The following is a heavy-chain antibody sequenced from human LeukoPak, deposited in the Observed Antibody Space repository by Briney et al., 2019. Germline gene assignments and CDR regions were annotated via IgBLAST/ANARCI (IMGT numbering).Heavy chain of an antibody. CDR2: INPNSGGT. J-gene: IGHJ6*02. V-gene: IGHV1-2*02. Sequence: GASVKVSCKASGYTFTGYYMHWVRQAPGQGLEWMGWINPNSGGTNYAQKFQGRVTMTRDTSISTAYMELSRLRSDDTAVYYCAREYDILTGYSFYYYYGMDVWGQGTTVTVSS. D-gene: IGHD3-9*01. CDR1: GYTFTGYY. CDR3: AREYDILTGYSFYYYYGMDV.